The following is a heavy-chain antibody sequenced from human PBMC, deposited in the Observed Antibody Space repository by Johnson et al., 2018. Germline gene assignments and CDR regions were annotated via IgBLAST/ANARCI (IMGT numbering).Heavy chain of an antibody. CDR3: AKDGGWHPDS. Sequence: VQLVESGGGLVQPGGSLRLSCAASGFNFRISWMSWIRQTPEKGLEWVAIIKADGSEKYYVDSVEGRFTISKDNVNNSVSLQMNSRRAEDTAVYYCAKDGGWHPDSWGLGTLVTVSS. CDR1: GFNFRISW. V-gene: IGHV3-7*01. CDR2: IKADGSEK. J-gene: IGHJ4*02. D-gene: IGHD6-19*01.